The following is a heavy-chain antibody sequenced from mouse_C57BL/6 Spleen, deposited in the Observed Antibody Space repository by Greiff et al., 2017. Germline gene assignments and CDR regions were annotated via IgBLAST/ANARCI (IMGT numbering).Heavy chain of an antibody. Sequence: QVQLQQPGAELVMPGASVKLSCKASGYTFTSYWMHWVKQRPGQGLEWIGEIDPSDSYTNYNQKFKGKSTLTVDKSSSTAYMQLSSLTSEDSAVXYCARSNDGYYNNAMDYWGQGTSVTVSS. CDR2: IDPSDSYT. D-gene: IGHD2-3*01. J-gene: IGHJ4*01. CDR3: ARSNDGYYNNAMDY. V-gene: IGHV1-69*01. CDR1: GYTFTSYW.